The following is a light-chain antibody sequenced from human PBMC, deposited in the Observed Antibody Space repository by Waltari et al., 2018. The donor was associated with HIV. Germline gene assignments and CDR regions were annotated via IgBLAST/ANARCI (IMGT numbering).Light chain of an antibody. V-gene: IGKV1-12*01. J-gene: IGKJ5*01. CDR2: DAS. CDR3: QQANSFLAIT. Sequence: DIQMTQSPSSVSASVGDRVTIPCRASRDINNWLAWYQQKPGKAPKLLIYDASSLQSGVPSRFSGSGSGTEFTLTISSLQAEDSAVYYCQQANSFLAITFGQGTRLEIK. CDR1: RDINNW.